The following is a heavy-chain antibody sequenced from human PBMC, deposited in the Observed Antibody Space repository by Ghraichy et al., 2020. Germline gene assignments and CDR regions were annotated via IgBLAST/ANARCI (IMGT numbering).Heavy chain of an antibody. V-gene: IGHV3-33*08. J-gene: IGHJ6*02. CDR2: IWSDGSNK. D-gene: IGHD2-8*01. CDR3: ARELLYDGVYYYYGWDA. Sequence: GGSLRLSCAASGFTFSDFGMHWVRQAPGKGLEWVAIIWSDGSNKYYGDSVKGRFTISRDNSKNMLYLQKNSLRAEDTAVYYCARELLYDGVYYYYGWDAWGQGTTVTGSS. CDR1: GFTFSDFG.